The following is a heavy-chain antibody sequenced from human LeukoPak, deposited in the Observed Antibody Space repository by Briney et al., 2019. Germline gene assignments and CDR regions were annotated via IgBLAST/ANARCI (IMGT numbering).Heavy chain of an antibody. CDR3: VPIGATGTPFPRFDH. D-gene: IGHD6-13*01. CDR2: ISSNGGST. J-gene: IGHJ4*02. CDR1: GFTFSSYT. Sequence: GGSLRLSCSASGFTFSSYTMHWVRQAPGKGLEYDSAISSNGGSTYYADSVKGRFTISRDNSKNTLHLQMSSLTAEDTAVYYCVPIGATGTPFPRFDHWGQGTLVTVSS. V-gene: IGHV3-64D*09.